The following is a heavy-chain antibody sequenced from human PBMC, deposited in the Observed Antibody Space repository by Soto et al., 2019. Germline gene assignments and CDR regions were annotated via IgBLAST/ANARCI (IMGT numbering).Heavy chain of an antibody. CDR3: ARDSRTTTVVKY. V-gene: IGHV3-23*01. Sequence: GGSLRLSCAASGFTFSSYAMSWVRQAPGKGLVWVSGISSDGNSTSYADSVKGRFTISRDNAKNSLYLQMNSLRAEDTAVYYCARDSRTTTVVKYWGQGALVTVSS. D-gene: IGHD4-17*01. CDR1: GFTFSSYA. J-gene: IGHJ4*02. CDR2: ISSDGNST.